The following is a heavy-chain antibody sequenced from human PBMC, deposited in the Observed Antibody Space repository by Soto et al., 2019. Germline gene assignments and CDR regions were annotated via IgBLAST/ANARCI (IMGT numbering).Heavy chain of an antibody. J-gene: IGHJ4*02. CDR3: ANTWALQSVFDY. V-gene: IGHV1-24*01. CDR1: GYTLTELS. D-gene: IGHD1-26*01. CDR2: FDPEDGET. Sequence: ASVKVSCKVSGYTLTELSMHWVRQAPGKGLEWMGGFDPEDGETIYAQKFQGRVTMTEDTSTDTAYMELSSLRSEDTAVYYCANTWALQSVFDYWGQGTLVTVSS.